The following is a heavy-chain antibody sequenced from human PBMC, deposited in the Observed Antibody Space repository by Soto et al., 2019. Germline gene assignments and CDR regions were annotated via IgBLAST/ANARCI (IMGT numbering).Heavy chain of an antibody. CDR3: ARNDYYDSSGYYPYYYGMDV. Sequence: GGSLRLSCAASGFTFSSYCMTWVRQAPGKGLEWVGIITYDGSNKYYADSVKGRFTISRDNSKNTLYLQMNSLRAEDTAVYYCARNDYYDSSGYYPYYYGMDVWGQGTTVTVSS. V-gene: IGHV3-30-3*01. D-gene: IGHD3-22*01. CDR2: ITYDGSNK. CDR1: GFTFSSYC. J-gene: IGHJ6*02.